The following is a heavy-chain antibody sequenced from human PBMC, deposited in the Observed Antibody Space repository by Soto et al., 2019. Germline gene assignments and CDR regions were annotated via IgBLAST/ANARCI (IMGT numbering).Heavy chain of an antibody. J-gene: IGHJ4*02. V-gene: IGHV3-30*03. CDR2: ISYDGSNK. Sequence: GGSLRLSCAASGFTFSSYGMHWVRQAPGKGLEWVAVISYDGSNKYYADSVKGRFTISRDNAKNTLYLQMNSLRVEDTAVYYCARETGYSSGWRQDYWGQGTLVTVSS. CDR3: ARETGYSSGWRQDY. D-gene: IGHD6-19*01. CDR1: GFTFSSYG.